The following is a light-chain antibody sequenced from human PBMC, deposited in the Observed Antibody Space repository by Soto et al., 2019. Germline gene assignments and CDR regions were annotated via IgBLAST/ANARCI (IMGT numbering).Light chain of an antibody. J-gene: IGKJ3*01. Sequence: DIQMTQSPSSLSASVGDRVTITCQASQDISNYLNWYQQKPGKAPKLLIYDASNLETGVPSRFSGSGSGTDFTFTISSLQPEAIATYYCQPYDNLPFTFGRGTKVDIK. CDR2: DAS. V-gene: IGKV1-33*01. CDR3: QPYDNLPFT. CDR1: QDISNY.